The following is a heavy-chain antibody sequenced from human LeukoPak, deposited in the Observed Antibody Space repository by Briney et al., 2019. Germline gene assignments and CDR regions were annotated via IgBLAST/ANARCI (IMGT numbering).Heavy chain of an antibody. CDR3: AKDLVRDCSGGSCYGIDY. J-gene: IGHJ4*02. D-gene: IGHD2-15*01. CDR1: GFTFSSYG. Sequence: GMSLRPSCAASGFTFSSYGKHWVRQAPGKGLEWVAVISYDGSNKYYADSVKGRFTISRDNSKNTLYLQMNSLRAEDTAVYYCAKDLVRDCSGGSCYGIDYWGQGTLVTVSS. CDR2: ISYDGSNK. V-gene: IGHV3-30*18.